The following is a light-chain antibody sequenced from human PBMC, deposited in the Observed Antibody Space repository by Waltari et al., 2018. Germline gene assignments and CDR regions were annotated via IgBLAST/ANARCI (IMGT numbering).Light chain of an antibody. CDR1: SSNIGKNP. J-gene: IGLJ2*01. V-gene: IGLV1-36*01. CDR2: NDD. Sequence: QSVLTQPSSVSEAPRQSVTISCSGSSSNIGKNPVTWYQQVPGKAPKILIYNDDLLPSGVSGRFFGTKSGTSASLAISGLQPDDEADYYCAAWDDSLNAVVFGGGTKLTVL. CDR3: AAWDDSLNAVV.